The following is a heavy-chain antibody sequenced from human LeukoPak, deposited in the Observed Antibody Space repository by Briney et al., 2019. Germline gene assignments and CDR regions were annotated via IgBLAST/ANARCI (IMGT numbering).Heavy chain of an antibody. D-gene: IGHD3-22*01. J-gene: IGHJ3*02. Sequence: ASVKVSCKASGYPFTSYHMHWVRQAPGQGLEWMGWMNPNSGNTGYAQKFQGRVTITRNTSISTAYMELSSLRSEDTAVYYCARGNYYDSSFAFDIWGQGTMVTVSS. V-gene: IGHV1-8*03. CDR1: GYPFTSYH. CDR2: MNPNSGNT. CDR3: ARGNYYDSSFAFDI.